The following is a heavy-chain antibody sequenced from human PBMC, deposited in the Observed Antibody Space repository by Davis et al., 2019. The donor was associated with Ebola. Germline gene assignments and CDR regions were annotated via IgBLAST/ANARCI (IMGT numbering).Heavy chain of an antibody. CDR1: GYTFTRDA. J-gene: IGHJ4*02. Sequence: AASVKVSCKASGYTFTRDAMNWVRQAPGQGLEWMGWISAYNGNTNYAQKLQGRVTMTTDTSTSTAYMELRSLRSDDTAVYYCARIVPDWYDSSGYSRNGRFDCWGQGALVTVSS. CDR3: ARIVPDWYDSSGYSRNGRFDC. V-gene: IGHV1-18*01. CDR2: ISAYNGNT. D-gene: IGHD3-22*01.